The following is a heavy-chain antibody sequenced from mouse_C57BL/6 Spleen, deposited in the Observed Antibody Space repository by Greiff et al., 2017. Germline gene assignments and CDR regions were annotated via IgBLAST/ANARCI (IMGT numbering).Heavy chain of an antibody. V-gene: IGHV1-82*01. CDR1: GYAFSSSW. J-gene: IGHJ3*01. CDR2: IYPGDGDT. CDR3: ARGELDYYDYDWFAY. D-gene: IGHD2-4*01. Sequence: QVQLKESGPELVKPGASVKISCKASGYAFSSSWMNWVKQRPGKGLEWIGRIYPGDGDTNYNGKFKGKATLTADKSSSTAYMQLSSLTSEDSAVYFCARGELDYYDYDWFAYWGQGTLVTVSA.